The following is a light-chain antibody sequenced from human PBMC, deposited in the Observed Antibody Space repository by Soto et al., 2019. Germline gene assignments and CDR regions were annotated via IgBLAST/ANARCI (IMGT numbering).Light chain of an antibody. V-gene: IGLV1-44*01. CDR2: NNN. CDR1: TSNIARNT. J-gene: IGLJ1*01. Sequence: QTVVTQPPSASGTPGQRVTISWSGSTSNIARNTVNWYQQLPGTAPKLLVYNNNQRPSGVPDRFSGSKSGTSASLAISGLQSEDEADYYCAAWDDSLNGYVFGTGTKLTVL. CDR3: AAWDDSLNGYV.